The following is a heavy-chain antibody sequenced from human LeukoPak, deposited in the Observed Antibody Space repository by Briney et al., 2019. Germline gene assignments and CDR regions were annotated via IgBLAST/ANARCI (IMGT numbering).Heavy chain of an antibody. CDR3: ARGRGFPKKAYYYDSSGFSNYYYMDV. J-gene: IGHJ6*03. Sequence: WASVKVSCKASGYTFTSYGISWVRQAPGQGLEWMGWISAYNGNTNYAQKLQGRVTMTTDTSTSTAYMELRSLRSDDTAVYYCARGRGFPKKAYYYDSSGFSNYYYMDVWGKGTTVTVSS. CDR1: GYTFTSYG. D-gene: IGHD3-22*01. CDR2: ISAYNGNT. V-gene: IGHV1-18*01.